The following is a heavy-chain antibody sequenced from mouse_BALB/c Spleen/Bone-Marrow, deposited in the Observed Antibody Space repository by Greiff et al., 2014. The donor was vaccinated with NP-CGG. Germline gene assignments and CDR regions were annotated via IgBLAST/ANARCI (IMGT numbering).Heavy chain of an antibody. CDR1: GFNIKDTY. CDR3: AKTAPENFDY. Sequence: EVQLQQSGAELVKPGASVKLSCTASGFNIKDTYMHWVKQRPEQGLEWIGRIDPANGNTKYDPKFQGKATITADTSSNTAYLQLSSLTSEASAVYYCAKTAPENFDYWGQGTTLTVSS. V-gene: IGHV14-3*02. J-gene: IGHJ2*01. CDR2: IDPANGNT. D-gene: IGHD1-2*01.